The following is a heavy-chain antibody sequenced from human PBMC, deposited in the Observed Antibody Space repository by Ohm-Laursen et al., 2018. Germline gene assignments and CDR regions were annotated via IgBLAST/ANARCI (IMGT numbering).Heavy chain of an antibody. D-gene: IGHD6-13*01. CDR2: INWNSGDI. V-gene: IGHV3-9*01. J-gene: IGHJ6*02. CDR1: GFTFGNYA. Sequence: SLRLSCAASGFTFGNYAMHWVRQAPGKGLEWVATINWNSGDIGYGDSVKGRFTISRDNARSSLDLQMNSLRVEDTALYYCAKDLLAAPDYYGMDVWGQGTTVAVSS. CDR3: AKDLLAAPDYYGMDV.